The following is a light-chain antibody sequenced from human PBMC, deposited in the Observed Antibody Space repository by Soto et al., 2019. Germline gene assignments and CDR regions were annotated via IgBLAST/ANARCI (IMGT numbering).Light chain of an antibody. CDR1: QSVSSSY. CDR2: GAS. V-gene: IGKV3-20*01. J-gene: IGKJ4*01. CDR3: QQHGSSPPT. Sequence: EIVLTQSPGTLSLSPGERATLSCRASQSVSSSYVAWYQLKPGQAPRLFIYGASSRATGIPDRFSGSGSGTDFTLSISRLEPEDFAVYYCQQHGSSPPTFGGGTKVEIK.